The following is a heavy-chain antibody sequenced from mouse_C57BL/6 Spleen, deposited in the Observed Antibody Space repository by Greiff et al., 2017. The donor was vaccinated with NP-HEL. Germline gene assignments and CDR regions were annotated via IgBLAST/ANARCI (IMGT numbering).Heavy chain of an antibody. CDR2: INYDGSST. CDR3: ARNYGRNYFDY. Sequence: EVQRVESEGGLVQPGSSMKLSCTASGFTFSDYYMAWVRQVPEKGLEWVANINYDGSSTYYLDSLKSRFIISRDNAKNILYLQMSSLKSEDTATYYCARNYGRNYFDYWGQGTTLTASS. J-gene: IGHJ2*01. CDR1: GFTFSDYY. V-gene: IGHV5-16*01. D-gene: IGHD1-1*01.